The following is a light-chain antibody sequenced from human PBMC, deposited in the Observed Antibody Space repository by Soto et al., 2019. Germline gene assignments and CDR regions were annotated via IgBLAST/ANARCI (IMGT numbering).Light chain of an antibody. V-gene: IGKV3-20*01. CDR2: GAS. CDR3: QQYGSSPWT. CDR1: QSVSSSY. J-gene: IGKJ1*01. Sequence: EIVLTQSPGTLSLSPGERATLSCRASQSVSSSYLAWYQQKPGQAPRLLIYGASSRATRIPDRFSGSGSGTDFTLTISRLEPEDFAGYYCQQYGSSPWTFGQGTKVEIK.